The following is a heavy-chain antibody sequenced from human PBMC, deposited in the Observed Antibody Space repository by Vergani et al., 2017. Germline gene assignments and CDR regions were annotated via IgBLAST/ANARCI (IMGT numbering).Heavy chain of an antibody. J-gene: IGHJ4*02. CDR1: GFTFSSYA. CDR2: ISGSGGST. D-gene: IGHD6-13*01. Sequence: EVQLLESGGGLVQPGGSLRLSCAASGFTFSSYAMSWVRQAPGKGLEWVSAISGSGGSTYYADSVKGRFTISRDNSKNTWYLQMNSLRAEDTAVYYCAKVFEQDIAAAGPFDYWGQGTLVTVSS. V-gene: IGHV3-23*01. CDR3: AKVFEQDIAAAGPFDY.